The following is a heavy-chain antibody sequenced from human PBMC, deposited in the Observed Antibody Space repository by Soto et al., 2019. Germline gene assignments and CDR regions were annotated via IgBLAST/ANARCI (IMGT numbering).Heavy chain of an antibody. D-gene: IGHD3-3*01. Sequence: PSETLSLTCTVSGGSISSYYWSWIRQPPGKGLEWIGYIYYSGSTNYNPSLKSRVTISVDTSKNQFSLKLSSVTAADTAVYYCARGITIFGVVIPSYFAYWGQGPLVPVSS. J-gene: IGHJ4*02. CDR2: IYYSGST. V-gene: IGHV4-59*01. CDR1: GGSISSYY. CDR3: ARGITIFGVVIPSYFAY.